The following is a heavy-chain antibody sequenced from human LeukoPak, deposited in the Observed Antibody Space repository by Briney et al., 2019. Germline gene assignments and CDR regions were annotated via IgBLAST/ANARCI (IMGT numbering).Heavy chain of an antibody. V-gene: IGHV4-39*01. J-gene: IGHJ3*02. CDR2: LYDSGST. Sequence: SGGSLRLSCAASGFTFSRFWMSWVRQAPGKGLEWIGNLYDSGSTYYNPSLQSRVTISVDTSSNQFSLKLSSVTAADTALYYCARHTRPGYSGYENAFDIWGQGTMVTVSS. D-gene: IGHD5-12*01. CDR3: ARHTRPGYSGYENAFDI. CDR1: GFTFSRFW.